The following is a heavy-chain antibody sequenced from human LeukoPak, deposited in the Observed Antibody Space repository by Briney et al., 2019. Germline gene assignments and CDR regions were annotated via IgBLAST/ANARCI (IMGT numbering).Heavy chain of an antibody. Sequence: SETLSLTCSVSGDSVTKHYWSWIRQSAAKGLECIGRIYPGGNFDSNPSLKSRVTMSLDTSKNQLSLKMYSVTAADTAVYFCARSTGQGDFRGPAQWWFDPWGQGTRVTVSS. CDR1: GDSVTKHY. J-gene: IGHJ5*02. V-gene: IGHV4-4*07. D-gene: IGHD3-10*01. CDR3: ARSTGQGDFRGPAQWWFDP. CDR2: IYPGGNF.